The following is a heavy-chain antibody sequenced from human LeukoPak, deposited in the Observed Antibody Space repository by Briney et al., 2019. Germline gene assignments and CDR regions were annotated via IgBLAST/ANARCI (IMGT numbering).Heavy chain of an antibody. CDR2: ISSSGSTI. CDR3: ARSTSRGRYFDWPTEFDY. J-gene: IGHJ4*02. D-gene: IGHD3-9*01. Sequence: PGGSLRLSCAASGFTFSDYYMGWIRQAPGKGLEWVSYISSSGSTIYYADSVKGRFTISRDNAKNSLYLQMNSLRAEDTAVYYCARSTSRGRYFDWPTEFDYWGQGTLVTVSS. V-gene: IGHV3-11*01. CDR1: GFTFSDYY.